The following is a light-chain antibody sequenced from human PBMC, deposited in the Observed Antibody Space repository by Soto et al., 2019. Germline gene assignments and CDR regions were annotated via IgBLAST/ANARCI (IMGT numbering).Light chain of an antibody. CDR2: KAS. J-gene: IGKJ1*01. CDR1: QSMSSW. Sequence: DVQLIQSPSTLSASQAERVPMTCRASQSMSSWLAWYQQKPGKAPKLLIYKASGLESGVPSRFSGSGSGTEFTLTISSLQPDDFATYYCQHYNSYSEAFGQGTKVDI. V-gene: IGKV1-5*03. CDR3: QHYNSYSEA.